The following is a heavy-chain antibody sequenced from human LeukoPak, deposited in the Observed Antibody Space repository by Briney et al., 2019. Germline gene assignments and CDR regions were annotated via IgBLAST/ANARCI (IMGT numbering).Heavy chain of an antibody. CDR1: GGSSSGYY. D-gene: IGHD5-24*01. CDR2: INHSGST. V-gene: IGHV4-34*01. Sequence: SETLSLTCAVYGGSSSGYYWSWISRPPGKGLEWIGEINHSGSTNYNPSLKSRVTISVDTSKNQFSLKLSSVTAADTAVYYCARGVRRWLQLGFDYWGQGTLVTVSS. J-gene: IGHJ4*02. CDR3: ARGVRRWLQLGFDY.